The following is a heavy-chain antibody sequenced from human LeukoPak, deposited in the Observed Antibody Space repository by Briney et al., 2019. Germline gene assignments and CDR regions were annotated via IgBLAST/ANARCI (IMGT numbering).Heavy chain of an antibody. V-gene: IGHV3-33*02. CDR3: DSDSIGLPVPIHGGRDYYYYGTDV. J-gene: IGHJ6*02. CDR2: IYYYESEK. CDR1: VCTLSSYG. D-gene: IGHD2-2*01. Sequence: WRALRVSCAASVCTLSSYGLHWVRQAPRTGREWVAVIYYYESEKYYTHSAKGRFTLSRDNSKNTLFLQIHSLRAEHPAVYHCDSDSIGLPVPIHGGRDYYYYGTDVWGQGTTATVSS.